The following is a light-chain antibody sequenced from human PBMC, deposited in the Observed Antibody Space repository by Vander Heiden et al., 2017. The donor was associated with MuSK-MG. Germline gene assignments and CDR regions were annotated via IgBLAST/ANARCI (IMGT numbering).Light chain of an antibody. CDR3: QVWDSSSDHPCVV. CDR1: NIGSKS. J-gene: IGLJ2*01. CDR2: DDS. Sequence: SYVLTPPPSVSVAPGKAARSTRGGNNIGSKSVHWYQQKPGQAPVLVVYDDSDRPSGIPERFSGSNSGNTATLTISRVEAGDEADYYCQVWDSSSDHPCVVFGGGTKLTVL. V-gene: IGLV3-21*03.